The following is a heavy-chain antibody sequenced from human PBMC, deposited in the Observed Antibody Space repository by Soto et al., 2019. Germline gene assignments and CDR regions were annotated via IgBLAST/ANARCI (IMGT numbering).Heavy chain of an antibody. CDR2: ISVSGNII. J-gene: IGHJ4*02. CDR1: GFTFSTYE. Sequence: PGGSLRLSCAASGFTFSTYEFNWVRQAPGRGLEWISYISVSGNIIKYAESVKGRFTISRDNAENSLHLHMSNLRVDDTALYFCVRDTMRASAAASLDYWGQGTQVTVS. CDR3: VRDTMRASAAASLDY. V-gene: IGHV3-48*03. D-gene: IGHD2-2*01.